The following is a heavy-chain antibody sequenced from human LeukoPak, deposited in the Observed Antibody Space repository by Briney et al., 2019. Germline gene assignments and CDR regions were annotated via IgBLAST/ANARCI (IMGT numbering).Heavy chain of an antibody. CDR3: ARKGLLWRGKPWFDP. CDR1: VYTFTSYD. J-gene: IGHJ5*02. D-gene: IGHD2-15*01. CDR2: IDPNSGNT. Sequence: ASVKVSCKASVYTFTSYDINRVRQAARHGGEWMGWIDPNSGNTASAQKSQRRVSITRNVYISKAYMELKGRRSEDAAMYLCARKGLLWRGKPWFDPWRQGTLVTVSS. V-gene: IGHV1-8*01.